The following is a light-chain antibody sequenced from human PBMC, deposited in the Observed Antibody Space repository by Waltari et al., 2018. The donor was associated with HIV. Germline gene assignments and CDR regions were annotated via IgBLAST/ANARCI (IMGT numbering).Light chain of an antibody. J-gene: IGLJ1*01. Sequence: QSALAQPRSVSGSPGQSVTISCTGTSSDVGGYNYVSWFQHHPGKAPKLIIYPVTTRPSGVPDRFSASKSGNTASLTISGLQAEDEAEYYCCSNAARATYVFGTGTQVTVL. CDR3: CSNAARATYV. V-gene: IGLV2-11*01. CDR1: SSDVGGYNY. CDR2: PVT.